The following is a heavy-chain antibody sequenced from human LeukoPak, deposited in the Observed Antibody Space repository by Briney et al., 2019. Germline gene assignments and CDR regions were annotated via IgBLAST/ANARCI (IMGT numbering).Heavy chain of an antibody. D-gene: IGHD3-10*01. CDR1: GYTFTSYD. V-gene: IGHV1-8*01. J-gene: IGHJ4*02. CDR2: MNPNSGNT. CDR3: ARGKTVLLWFGEHPYDY. Sequence: GASVKVSCKASGYTFTSYDINWVRQATGQGLEWMGWMNPNSGNTGYAQKFQGRVTMTRNTSISTAYMELSSLRSEDTAVYYCARGKTVLLWFGEHPYDYWGQGTLVTVSS.